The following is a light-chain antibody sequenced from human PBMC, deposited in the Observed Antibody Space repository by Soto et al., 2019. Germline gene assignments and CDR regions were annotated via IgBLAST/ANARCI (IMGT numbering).Light chain of an antibody. CDR1: QRISTN. J-gene: IGKJ5*01. Sequence: DTQMTQSPSSLSASLGDRVTITCRASQRISTNLNWYQQKPGKAPKLLIYGASSLQSGVPSRFSGTGSGTDFTLTIGSLQPEDFATYYCQESYSTLSTTFGQGTRLEI. CDR3: QESYSTLSTT. CDR2: GAS. V-gene: IGKV1-39*01.